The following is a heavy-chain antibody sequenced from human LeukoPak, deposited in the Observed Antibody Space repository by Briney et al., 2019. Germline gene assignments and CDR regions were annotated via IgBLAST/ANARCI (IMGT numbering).Heavy chain of an antibody. D-gene: IGHD3-3*01. Sequence: GGPLRLSCAASGLPLSRYPMSWPRHAPGKGLECVSAISGSGYSIYYAHPVKGRFTISRDNYKNKLYLQMNSLRAKDTAVYYCAKDSMYCDLWGGYSYWGQGTLVTVSS. CDR2: ISGSGYSI. CDR1: GLPLSRYP. V-gene: IGHV3-23*01. CDR3: AKDSMYCDLWGGYSY. J-gene: IGHJ4*02.